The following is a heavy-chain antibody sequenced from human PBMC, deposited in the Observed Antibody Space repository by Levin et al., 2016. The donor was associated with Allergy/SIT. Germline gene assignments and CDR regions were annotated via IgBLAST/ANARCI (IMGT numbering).Heavy chain of an antibody. D-gene: IGHD3-22*01. CDR1: GYSFTSYW. J-gene: IGHJ6*03. V-gene: IGHV5-10-1*01. Sequence: KVSCKGSGYSFTSYWISWVRQMPGKGLEWMGRIDPSDSYTNYSPSFQGHVTISADKSISTAYLQWSSLKASDTAMYYCARQALYDSSGYYPSYYYYYMDVWGKGTTVTVSS. CDR3: ARQALYDSSGYYPSYYYYYMDV. CDR2: IDPSDSYT.